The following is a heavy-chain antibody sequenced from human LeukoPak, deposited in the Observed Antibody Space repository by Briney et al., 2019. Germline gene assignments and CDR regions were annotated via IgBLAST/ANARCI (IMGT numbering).Heavy chain of an antibody. CDR1: GGTFSSYA. Sequence: SVKVSCKASGGTFSSYAISWVRQAPGQGLEWMGGIIPIFGTANYAQKFQGRVTITTDASTSTAYMELSSLRSEDTAMYYCARGPYGSGSYYIDYFDYWGQGTLVTVSS. D-gene: IGHD3-10*01. J-gene: IGHJ4*02. CDR2: IIPIFGTA. V-gene: IGHV1-69*05. CDR3: ARGPYGSGSYYIDYFDY.